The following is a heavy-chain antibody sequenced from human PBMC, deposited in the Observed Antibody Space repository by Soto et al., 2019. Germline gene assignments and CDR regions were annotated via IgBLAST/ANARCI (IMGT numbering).Heavy chain of an antibody. CDR3: AREFGNYYYYYYGMDV. V-gene: IGHV1-69*13. D-gene: IGHD3-16*01. J-gene: IGHJ6*02. CDR2: IIPIFGTA. CDR1: GGTFSSYA. Sequence: SVKVSCKASGGTFSSYAISWVRQAPGQGLEWMGGIIPIFGTANYAQKFQGRATITADESTSTAYMELSSLRSEDTAVYYCAREFGNYYYYYYGMDVWGQGTTVTVSS.